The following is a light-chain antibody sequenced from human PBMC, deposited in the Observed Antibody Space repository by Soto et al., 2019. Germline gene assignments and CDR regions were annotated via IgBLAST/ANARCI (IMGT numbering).Light chain of an antibody. J-gene: IGLJ1*01. CDR3: CSYSSRYTYV. Sequence: QSALTQPRSVSGSPGQSVTISCTGTSSDVGGYNYVSWYQNHPGKAPKVMIYDVNKRPSGVPDRFSGSKSGNTASLTISGLQAEDEADYYCCSYSSRYTYVFGTGTKVTVL. CDR1: SSDVGGYNY. V-gene: IGLV2-11*01. CDR2: DVN.